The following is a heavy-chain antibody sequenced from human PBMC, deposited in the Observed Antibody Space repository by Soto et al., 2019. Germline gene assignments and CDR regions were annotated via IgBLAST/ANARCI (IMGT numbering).Heavy chain of an antibody. V-gene: IGHV6-1*01. CDR2: TYYRSKWYN. CDR1: GDSVSSNSAA. CDR3: AREGGSSWPGDYYYYMDV. Sequence: QSQTLSLTCAISGDSVSSNSAAWNWIRQSPSRGLEWLGRTYYRSKWYNDYAVSVKSRITINPDTSKNQFSLQLNSVTPEDTAVYYCAREGGSSWPGDYYYYMDVWGKGTTVTVSS. J-gene: IGHJ6*03. D-gene: IGHD6-13*01.